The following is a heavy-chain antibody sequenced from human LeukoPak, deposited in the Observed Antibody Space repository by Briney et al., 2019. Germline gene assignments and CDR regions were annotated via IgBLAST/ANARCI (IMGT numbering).Heavy chain of an antibody. V-gene: IGHV3-23*01. CDR2: ISGSGGST. D-gene: IGHD6-19*01. CDR1: GFTFSSYA. CDR3: ASSRSGWIYFDY. Sequence: GGSLRLSCAASGFTFSSYAMSWVRQAPGKGLEWVSAISGSGGSTYYVDSVEGRFTISRDNSKNTLYLQMSSLRVEDTAVYYCASSRSGWIYFDYWGQGTLVTVSS. J-gene: IGHJ4*02.